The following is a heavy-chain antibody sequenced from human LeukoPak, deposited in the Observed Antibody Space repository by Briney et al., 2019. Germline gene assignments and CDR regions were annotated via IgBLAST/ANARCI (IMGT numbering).Heavy chain of an antibody. Sequence: SETLSLTCAVYGGSFIGFHWNWIRQPPGKGLEWIGDINHSGSTNYNPSLTSRVTISVDPSKNQFSLNLSSVTAADTAVYYCARGSSSPLENDYWGQGTLVTVSS. CDR2: INHSGST. CDR3: ARGSSSPLENDY. V-gene: IGHV4-34*01. J-gene: IGHJ4*02. D-gene: IGHD6-6*01. CDR1: GGSFIGFH.